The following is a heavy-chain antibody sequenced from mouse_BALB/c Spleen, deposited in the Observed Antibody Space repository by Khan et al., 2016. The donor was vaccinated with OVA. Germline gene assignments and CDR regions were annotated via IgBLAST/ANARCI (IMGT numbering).Heavy chain of an antibody. CDR3: ARVHGGDFDY. CDR2: ISYSGNT. CDR1: GYSITSDYA. V-gene: IGHV3-2*02. Sequence: VQLKESGPGLVKPSQSLSLTCTVTGYSITSDYAWNWIRQFPGNKLEWLGYISYSGNTKYNPSLKSRISVTRDTSKNQFFLQLNSVTTEDTATXYCARVHGGDFDYWGQGTTLTVSS. J-gene: IGHJ2*01.